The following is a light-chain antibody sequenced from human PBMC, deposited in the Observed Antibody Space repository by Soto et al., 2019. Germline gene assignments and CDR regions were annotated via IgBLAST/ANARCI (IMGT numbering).Light chain of an antibody. J-gene: IGKJ4*01. CDR3: QQRSNWPLT. V-gene: IGKV3-11*01. CDR2: DAS. CDR1: QSVSSY. Sequence: EIVLTQSPATLSLSPGERATLSCRASQSVSSYLAWHQQKPGQAPRLLIYDASNRATGIPARFSGSGSGTDFTLTIISLEPEAFAVYYCQQRSNWPLTFGAGTKVEIK.